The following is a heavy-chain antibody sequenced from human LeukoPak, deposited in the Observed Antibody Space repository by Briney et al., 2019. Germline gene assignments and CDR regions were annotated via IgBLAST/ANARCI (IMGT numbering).Heavy chain of an antibody. J-gene: IGHJ3*02. Sequence: SETLSLTCTVSGGSISSGDYYWSWIRQPPGKGLEWIGYIYYSGSTYYNPSLKSRVTISVDTSKNQFSLKLSSVTAADTAVYYCAGDQWKGNMDTAMGGPGAFDIWGQGTMVTVSS. CDR2: IYYSGST. CDR1: GGSISSGDYY. CDR3: AGDQWKGNMDTAMGGPGAFDI. V-gene: IGHV4-30-4*01. D-gene: IGHD5-18*01.